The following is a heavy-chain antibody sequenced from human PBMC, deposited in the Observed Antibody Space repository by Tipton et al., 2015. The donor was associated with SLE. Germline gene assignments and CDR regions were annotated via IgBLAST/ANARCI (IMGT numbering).Heavy chain of an antibody. CDR2: INQSGST. Sequence: TLSLTCAVSGGSFSGYYWNLIRQPPGKGLEWSGEINQSGSTHYNPSLKSRVTISLDTSKNQFSLNLSSVTAADTAVYFCARRNPYWYFDLWGRGALVTVSS. J-gene: IGHJ2*01. CDR1: GGSFSGYY. V-gene: IGHV4-34*01. CDR3: ARRNPYWYFDL.